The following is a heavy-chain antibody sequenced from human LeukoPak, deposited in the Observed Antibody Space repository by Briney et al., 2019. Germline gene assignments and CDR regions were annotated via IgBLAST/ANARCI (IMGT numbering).Heavy chain of an antibody. CDR1: GGSISTSNYY. CDR2: IFYSGST. V-gene: IGHV4-39*07. J-gene: IGHJ4*02. CDR3: ARALAARDGFDY. D-gene: IGHD6-6*01. Sequence: PSETLSLTCTVSGGSISTSNYYWGWIRQPPGKGLEWIGNIFYSGSTYYSPSLKSRVTISLDTSKNQFSLKLSSVTAADTAVYYCARALAARDGFDYWGQGTLVTVSS.